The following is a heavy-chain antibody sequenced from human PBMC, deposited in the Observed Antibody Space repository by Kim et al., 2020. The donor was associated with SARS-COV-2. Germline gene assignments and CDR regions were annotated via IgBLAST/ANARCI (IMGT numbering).Heavy chain of an antibody. Sequence: SYADSEKVEFTISRDNDKTTLYLQMNRLRAEDTAVYYCARGIAAAVTLDYWGQGTLVTVSS. V-gene: IGHV3-74*01. CDR3: ARGIAAAVTLDY. J-gene: IGHJ4*02. D-gene: IGHD6-13*01.